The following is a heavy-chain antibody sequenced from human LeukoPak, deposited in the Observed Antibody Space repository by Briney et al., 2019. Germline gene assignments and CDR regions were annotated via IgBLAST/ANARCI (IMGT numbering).Heavy chain of an antibody. CDR3: ARGLWSAHRREYYFDS. D-gene: IGHD3-3*01. CDR2: INAGNGDT. Sequence: ASVNVSCKASGYTFTNYAVNWLRQAPGQRLEWMGWINAGNGDTKFSQNYQARVTITRDAPASTAYMELSSLTSEDTAVYFCARGLWSAHRREYYFDSWGQGTLVTVSS. J-gene: IGHJ4*02. V-gene: IGHV1-3*01. CDR1: GYTFTNYA.